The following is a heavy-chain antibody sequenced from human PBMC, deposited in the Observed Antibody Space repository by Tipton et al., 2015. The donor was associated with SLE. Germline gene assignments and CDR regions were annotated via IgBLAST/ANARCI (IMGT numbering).Heavy chain of an antibody. CDR1: GGSISSYY. CDR3: ARDRGGSSPV. J-gene: IGHJ4*02. CDR2: IYYSGST. D-gene: IGHD6-6*01. Sequence: TLSLTCTVSGGSISSYYWSWIRQPPGKGLEWIGSIYYSGSTNYNPSLKSRVTISVDTSKNQFSLKLSSVTAADTAVYYCARDRGGSSPVWGQGTLVTVSS. V-gene: IGHV4-59*01.